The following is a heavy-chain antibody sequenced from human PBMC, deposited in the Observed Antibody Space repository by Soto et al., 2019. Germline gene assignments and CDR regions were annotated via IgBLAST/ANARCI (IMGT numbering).Heavy chain of an antibody. CDR3: ARDLEAPSPYSSSWYVDY. D-gene: IGHD6-13*01. CDR1: GFTFSSYE. J-gene: IGHJ4*02. CDR2: ISSSGRTI. V-gene: IGHV3-48*03. Sequence: EVQLVESGGGLVQPGGSLRLSCAASGFTFSSYEMNWVRQAPGKGLEWVSYISSSGRTIYYADSVKGRFTISRDNAKNSLYLQMNCLRAEDTAVYYCARDLEAPSPYSSSWYVDYCGQGTLVIVSS.